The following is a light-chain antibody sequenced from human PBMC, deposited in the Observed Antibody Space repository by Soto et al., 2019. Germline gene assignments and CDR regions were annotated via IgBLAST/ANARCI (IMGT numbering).Light chain of an antibody. CDR3: QKYASLPPA. Sequence: DVQMTQSPSTLSASVGDRVTITCRASQSIINYLAWYQLRPGKAPRLLIYYASTLDRGVPSRFSGSGSGTEFTLTIISLQPDDFASYYCQKYASLPPAFGQGTKVGI. V-gene: IGKV1-5*01. CDR2: YAS. CDR1: QSIINY. J-gene: IGKJ1*01.